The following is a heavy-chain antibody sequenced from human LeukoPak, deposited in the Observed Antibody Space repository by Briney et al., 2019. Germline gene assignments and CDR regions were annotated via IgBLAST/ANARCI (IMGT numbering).Heavy chain of an antibody. J-gene: IGHJ4*02. CDR3: ARVHLYDILTGSDDY. D-gene: IGHD3-9*01. CDR1: GGSFSGYY. CDR2: INHSGST. V-gene: IGHV4-34*01. Sequence: SETLSLTCAVYGGSFSGYYWSWIRQPPGKGLEWIGEINHSGSTNYNPSLKSRVTISVDTSKNQFSLKLSSVTAADTAVYYCARVHLYDILTGSDDYWGLGTLVTVSS.